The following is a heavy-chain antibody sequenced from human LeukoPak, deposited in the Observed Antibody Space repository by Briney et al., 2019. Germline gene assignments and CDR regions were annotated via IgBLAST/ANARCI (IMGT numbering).Heavy chain of an antibody. Sequence: PSQTLSLTCSVSGGSISSGSYYWRWIRQPAGTGLEWIGRIYTSGSTSYSPSLKSRVTISLDTSKNQFSLKLTSVTAADTAVYSCARGRDGYYFDYWGQGTLVTVSS. CDR1: GGSISSGSYY. V-gene: IGHV4-61*02. D-gene: IGHD5-24*01. J-gene: IGHJ4*02. CDR3: ARGRDGYYFDY. CDR2: IYTSGST.